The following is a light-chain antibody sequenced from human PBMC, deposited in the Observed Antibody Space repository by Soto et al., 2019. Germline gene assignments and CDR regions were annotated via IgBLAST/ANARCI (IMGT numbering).Light chain of an antibody. V-gene: IGKV3-20*01. CDR1: QSVTSNY. Sequence: MHSPGTLSLSPGERATLSCRASQSVTSNYLAWYQQKPGQAPRLLIFGASIRDTGIPDRFSGSGSETDFTLTISRLEPEDFAVYYCQQYESSPTTFGQGTKVDIK. CDR3: QQYESSPTT. CDR2: GAS. J-gene: IGKJ1*01.